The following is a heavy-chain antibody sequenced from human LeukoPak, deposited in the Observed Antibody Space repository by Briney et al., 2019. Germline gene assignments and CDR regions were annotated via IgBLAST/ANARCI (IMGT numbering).Heavy chain of an antibody. CDR2: IIPIFGTA. CDR1: GGTFSSYA. V-gene: IGHV1-69*13. D-gene: IGHD3-9*01. Sequence: ASVKVSCKASGGTFSSYAISWVRQAPGQGLEWMGGIIPIFGTANYAQKFQGRVTITADESTSTAYMELSSLRSEDTAVYYCARGLPLTGCYFDYWGQGTLVTVSS. J-gene: IGHJ4*02. CDR3: ARGLPLTGCYFDY.